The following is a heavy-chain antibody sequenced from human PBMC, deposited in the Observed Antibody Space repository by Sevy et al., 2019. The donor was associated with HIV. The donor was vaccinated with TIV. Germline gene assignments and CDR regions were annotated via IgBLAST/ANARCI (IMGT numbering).Heavy chain of an antibody. J-gene: IGHJ6*02. Sequence: GGSLRLSCAASGFTFSSYAMSWVRQAPGKGLEWVSAISGSGGSTYYADSVKGRFTISRDNSKNTLYLQMNSLRAEDTAVYYCAKDQIKVDIVVVPAAHYYYYGMDVWGQGTTVTVSS. CDR3: AKDQIKVDIVVVPAAHYYYYGMDV. D-gene: IGHD2-2*01. CDR1: GFTFSSYA. V-gene: IGHV3-23*01. CDR2: ISGSGGST.